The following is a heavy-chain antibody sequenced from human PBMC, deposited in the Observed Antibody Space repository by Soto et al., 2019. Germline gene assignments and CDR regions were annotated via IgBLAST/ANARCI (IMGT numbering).Heavy chain of an antibody. CDR3: ARESLT. V-gene: IGHV4-34*01. CDR2: INHSGST. CDR1: GGSFSDYS. Sequence: SETLSLTCAVYGGSFSDYSWTWIRQPPGKGLEWIGEINHSGSTYYNPSLKSRVTISVDTSKNQFSLKLSSVTAADTAVYYCARESLTWGQGTLVTVSS. J-gene: IGHJ4*02.